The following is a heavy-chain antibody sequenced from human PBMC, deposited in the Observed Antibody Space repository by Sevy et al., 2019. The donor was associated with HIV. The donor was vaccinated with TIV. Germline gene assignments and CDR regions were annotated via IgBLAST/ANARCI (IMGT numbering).Heavy chain of an antibody. Sequence: GGSLRLSCAASGFAISTYWVTWVRQAPGKGLEWVALISYDGSDKYYADSVKGRFTISRDNFKNTLYLQMNSLTTEDTAVYYCARPRANYVDHYFFYAMDVWGQGTTVTVSS. V-gene: IGHV3-30-3*01. CDR2: ISYDGSDK. CDR3: ARPRANYVDHYFFYAMDV. CDR1: GFAISTYW. J-gene: IGHJ6*02. D-gene: IGHD4-17*01.